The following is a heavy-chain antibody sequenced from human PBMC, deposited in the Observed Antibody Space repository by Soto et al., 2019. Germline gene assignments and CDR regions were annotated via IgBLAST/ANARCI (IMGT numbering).Heavy chain of an antibody. CDR3: ARVGESMTTVTSNWFDP. J-gene: IGHJ5*02. CDR2: IYYSGST. Sequence: SETLSLTCTVSGGSISSSSYYWGWIRQPPGKGLEWIGSIYYSGSTYYNPSLKSRVTISVDTSKNQFSLKLSSVTAADTAVYYCARVGESMTTVTSNWFDPWGQGTLVTVSS. CDR1: GGSISSSSYY. D-gene: IGHD4-4*01. V-gene: IGHV4-39*07.